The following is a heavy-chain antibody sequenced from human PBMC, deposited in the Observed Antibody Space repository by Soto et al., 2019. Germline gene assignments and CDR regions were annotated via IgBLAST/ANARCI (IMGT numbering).Heavy chain of an antibody. CDR2: ISSSSSYI. V-gene: IGHV3-21*01. J-gene: IGHJ6*02. CDR3: ARYYGSGSFYYYYGMDV. Sequence: EVQLVESGGGLVKPGGSLRLSCAASGFTFSSYSMNWVRQAPGKRLEWVSSISSSSSYIYYADSVKGRFTISRDNAKNSLYLQMNSLRAEDTAVYYCARYYGSGSFYYYYGMDVWGQGTTVTVSS. D-gene: IGHD3-10*01. CDR1: GFTFSSYS.